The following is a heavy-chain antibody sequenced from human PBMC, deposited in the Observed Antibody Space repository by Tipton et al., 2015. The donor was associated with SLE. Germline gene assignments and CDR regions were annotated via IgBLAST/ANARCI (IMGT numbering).Heavy chain of an antibody. Sequence: SLRLSCAASGFTFSSYAMSWVRQAPGKGLEWLSVNSGSGDRAYYSDSVKGRFTISRDNSKKTLFLQMDALRAEDTALYYCVKGGSWWDYWGQGTLVTVSS. CDR2: NSGSGDRA. CDR3: VKGGSWWDY. D-gene: IGHD1-26*01. CDR1: GFTFSSYA. J-gene: IGHJ4*02. V-gene: IGHV3-23*01.